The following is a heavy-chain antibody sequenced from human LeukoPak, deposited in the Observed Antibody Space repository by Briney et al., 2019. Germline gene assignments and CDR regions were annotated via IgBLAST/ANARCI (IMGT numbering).Heavy chain of an antibody. CDR1: GFTFSSYG. J-gene: IGHJ4*02. Sequence: GGSLRLSCAASGFTFSSYGMHWVRQAPGKGLEWVAVIWYDGSNKYYADPVKGRFTISRDNSKNTLYLQMNSLRAEDTAVYYCARGSGYSSSLFDYWVQGTLVTVSS. D-gene: IGHD6-6*01. CDR3: ARGSGYSSSLFDY. V-gene: IGHV3-33*01. CDR2: IWYDGSNK.